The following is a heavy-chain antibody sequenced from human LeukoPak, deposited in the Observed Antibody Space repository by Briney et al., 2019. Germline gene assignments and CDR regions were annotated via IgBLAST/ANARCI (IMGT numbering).Heavy chain of an antibody. Sequence: SVKVSCKASGGTFSSYAISWVRQAPGQGLECMGGIIPIFGTPNHAQEFQGRVTVTADESTSTAYMELSSLRSEDTAVYYCARGGIPAADWGFFDYWGQGTLVTVSS. D-gene: IGHD2-2*01. CDR3: ARGGIPAADWGFFDY. CDR2: IIPIFGTP. J-gene: IGHJ4*02. CDR1: GGTFSSYA. V-gene: IGHV1-69*13.